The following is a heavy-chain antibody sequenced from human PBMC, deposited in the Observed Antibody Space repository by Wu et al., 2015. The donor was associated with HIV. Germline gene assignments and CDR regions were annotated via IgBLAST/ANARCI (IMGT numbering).Heavy chain of an antibody. V-gene: IGHV1-69*12. CDR2: ILPIYGTT. CDR1: GDTFSNYA. J-gene: IGHJ4*02. D-gene: IGHD2-21*01. Sequence: QVHLVQSGAEVKKPGSSVKVSCKASGDTFSNYAINWVRQAPGQGLEWMGDILPIYGTTHYAQKFQGRVTISADESTTTAYIEVRRLRSDDTAVYYCACGIQSGGANYWGQGTLVTVSS. CDR3: ACGIQSGGANY.